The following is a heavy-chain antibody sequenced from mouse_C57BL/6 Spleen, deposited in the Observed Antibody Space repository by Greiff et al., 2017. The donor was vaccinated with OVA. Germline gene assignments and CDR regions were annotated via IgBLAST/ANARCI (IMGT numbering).Heavy chain of an antibody. CDR1: GFPFPDSY. CDR2: IRHTAHGSTT. V-gene: IGHV7-3*01. D-gene: IGHD6-1*01. J-gene: IGHJ4*01. Sequence: EVQRVESGGGLVQPGASLSLSCAASGFPFPDSYMSWVRQPPGTALAWLGFIRHTAHGSTTASSASVTGLFTISPATSQSILYLHLHALSAAASATSYCARSPPCLWAMDYWGHGTSVTVSS. CDR3: ARSPPCLWAMDY.